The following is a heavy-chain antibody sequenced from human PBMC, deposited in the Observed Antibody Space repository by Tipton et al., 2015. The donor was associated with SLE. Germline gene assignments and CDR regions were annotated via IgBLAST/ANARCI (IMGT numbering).Heavy chain of an antibody. D-gene: IGHD5-18*01. Sequence: TLSLTCTVSGGAISTFYWSWIRQPPGKGLEWIGTIYHSGSTYYNPSLKSRVTISVDTSKNQFSLKLTSVTAADTGVYYCASRIDTNFDYWGQGTLVTVSS. CDR3: ASRIDTNFDY. CDR1: GGAISTFY. J-gene: IGHJ4*02. V-gene: IGHV4-59*08. CDR2: IYHSGST.